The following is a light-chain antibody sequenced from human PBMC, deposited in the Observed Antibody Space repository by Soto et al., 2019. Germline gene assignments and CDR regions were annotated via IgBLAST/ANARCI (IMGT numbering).Light chain of an antibody. CDR3: QQYARPPYA. CDR2: DAS. V-gene: IGKV3-20*01. J-gene: IGKJ2*01. CDR1: QSVSSSY. Sequence: EIVLTQSPGTLSLSPGERATLSCRASQSVSSSYLAWYQQKPGQAPRLLLYDASSRATGIPDRVSGSGSGTDFTLTISRLEPEDFAVYYCQQYARPPYAFGQGTKVDI.